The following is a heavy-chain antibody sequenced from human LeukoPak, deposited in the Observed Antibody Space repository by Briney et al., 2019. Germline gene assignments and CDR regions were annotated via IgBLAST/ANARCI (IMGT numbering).Heavy chain of an antibody. D-gene: IGHD2-21*02. V-gene: IGHV3-23*01. CDR1: GFTFNNFW. J-gene: IGHJ4*02. CDR3: TKGGHGDY. Sequence: GGSLRLSCADSGFTFNNFWMSWVRQAPGKGLEWVSTLSGDGSDTYYADSVKGRFTISRDTSKNTLFLQMNSLRADDTAIYYCTKGGHGDYWGQGTMVTVSS. CDR2: LSGDGSDT.